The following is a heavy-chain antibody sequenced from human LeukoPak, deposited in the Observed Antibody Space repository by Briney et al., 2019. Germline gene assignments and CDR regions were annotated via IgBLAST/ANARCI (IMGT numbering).Heavy chain of an antibody. J-gene: IGHJ4*02. CDR1: GFTFTTYW. V-gene: IGHV3-7*01. CDR2: INQDGSEK. Sequence: PGGSLRLSCAASGFTFTTYWMSWVRQAPGKGLEWVANINQDGSEKYYVDSVEGRFTISRDNAKNSLYLQMSSLRAEDTAIYYCARALYNRGWYPDYFDSWGQGTLVTVSA. CDR3: ARALYNRGWYPDYFDS. D-gene: IGHD6-19*01.